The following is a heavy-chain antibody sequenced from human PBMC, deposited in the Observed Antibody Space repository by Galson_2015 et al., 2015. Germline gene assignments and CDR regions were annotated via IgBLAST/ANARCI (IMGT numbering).Heavy chain of an antibody. CDR1: GTPSRSYG. D-gene: IGHD3-16*01. CDR3: AKVESGFVLNYLYH. J-gene: IGHJ4*02. Sequence: SLRLSCAASGTPSRSYGMSWVRQAPGKGLEWVSGITDNGGSTNYADSVKGRFTISMDNSKNKLYLQMNSLRAEDTAIYYCAKVESGFVLNYLYHRGQGIRVAVSS. V-gene: IGHV3-23*01. CDR2: ITDNGGST.